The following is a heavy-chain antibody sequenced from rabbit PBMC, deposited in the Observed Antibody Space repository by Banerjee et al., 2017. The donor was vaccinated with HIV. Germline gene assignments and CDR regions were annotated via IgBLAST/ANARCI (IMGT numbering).Heavy chain of an antibody. Sequence: QSLEESGGDLVKPGASLTLTCTASGFTISSSYYMCWVRQAPGKGLEWIGCIYGGSDSAYYASWAKGRFTISKTSSTTVTLQMTSLTAADTATYFCARAGSSYLTRLDLWGQGTLVTVS. D-gene: IGHD8-1*01. CDR3: ARAGSSYLTRLDL. V-gene: IGHV1S40*01. J-gene: IGHJ3*01. CDR2: IYGGSDSA. CDR1: GFTISSSYY.